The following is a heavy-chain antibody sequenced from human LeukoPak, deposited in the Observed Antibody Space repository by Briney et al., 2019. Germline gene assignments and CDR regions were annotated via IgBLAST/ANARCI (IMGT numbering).Heavy chain of an antibody. J-gene: IGHJ4*02. CDR3: ARDALELMYYYGSGPYYFDY. Sequence: ASVKVSCKASGYTFTSYGIRWVRPPPGQGLDWMGWISPSNGNTNYAQKLQGRVTMTTDTSTSTAYMELRSLRSDDTAVYYCARDALELMYYYGSGPYYFDYWGQGTLVTVSS. V-gene: IGHV1-18*01. CDR1: GYTFTSYG. D-gene: IGHD3-10*01. CDR2: ISPSNGNT.